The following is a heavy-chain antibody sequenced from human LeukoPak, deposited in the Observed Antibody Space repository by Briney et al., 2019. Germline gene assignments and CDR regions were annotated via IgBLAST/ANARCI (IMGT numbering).Heavy chain of an antibody. D-gene: IGHD1-26*01. CDR1: GFTVSSNY. J-gene: IGHJ4*02. V-gene: IGHV3-21*01. CDR2: ISSSSSYI. CDR3: AVREY. Sequence: GGSLRLSCAASGFTVSSNYMSWVRQAPRKGLEWVSSISSSSSYIYYADSVKGRFTISRDNAKNSLYLQMNSLRAEDTAVYYCAVREYWGQGTLVTVSS.